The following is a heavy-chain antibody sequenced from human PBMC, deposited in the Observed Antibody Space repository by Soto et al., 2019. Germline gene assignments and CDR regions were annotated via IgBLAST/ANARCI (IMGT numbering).Heavy chain of an antibody. CDR3: ARDRTTVTTSKARWFDP. J-gene: IGHJ5*02. D-gene: IGHD4-17*01. CDR2: NNAGNGNT. V-gene: IGHV1-3*01. CDR1: GYTFTSYA. Sequence: QVQLVQSGAEVKKPGASVKVSCKASGYTFTSYAMHWVRQAPGQRLEWMGWNNAGNGNTKYSQKFQGRVTITRDTSASTAYMELSSLRSEDTAVYYCARDRTTVTTSKARWFDPWGQGTLVTVSS.